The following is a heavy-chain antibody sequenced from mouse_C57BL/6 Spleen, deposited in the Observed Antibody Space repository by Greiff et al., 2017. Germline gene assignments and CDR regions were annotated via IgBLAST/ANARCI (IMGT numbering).Heavy chain of an antibody. CDR1: GYSFTSYY. D-gene: IGHD1-1*01. Sequence: VKLQESGPELVKPGASVKISCKASGYSFTSYYIHWVKQRPGQGLEWIGWIYPGSGNTKYNEKFKGKATLTADTSSSTAYVQLSSLTSEDSAVYYCARGAYYFGLDDWGQGTTLTVSS. CDR3: ARGAYYFGLDD. CDR2: IYPGSGNT. J-gene: IGHJ2*01. V-gene: IGHV1-66*01.